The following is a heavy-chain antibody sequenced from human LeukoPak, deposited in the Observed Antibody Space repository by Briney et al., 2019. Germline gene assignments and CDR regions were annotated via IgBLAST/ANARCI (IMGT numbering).Heavy chain of an antibody. Sequence: GGSLRLSCAASGFTFSSYSMNWVRQAPGKGLEWVSVIYSGGSTYYADSVKGRFTISRDNSKNTLYLQMNSLRAEDTAVYYCARDRGSGGSGSYYPFDYWGQGTLVTVSS. CDR3: ARDRGSGGSGSYYPFDY. V-gene: IGHV3-53*01. CDR1: GFTFSSYS. CDR2: IYSGGST. J-gene: IGHJ4*02. D-gene: IGHD3-10*01.